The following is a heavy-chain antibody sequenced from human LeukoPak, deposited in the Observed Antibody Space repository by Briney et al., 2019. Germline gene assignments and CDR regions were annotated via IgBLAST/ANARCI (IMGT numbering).Heavy chain of an antibody. Sequence: GGSLRLSCAASGFTFSSYSMNWVRQAPGKGLEWVSYISSSSSTTYYADSVKGRFTISRDNAKNSLYLQMNSLRAEDTAVYYCARSSDSSSWYTDAFDIWGQGTMVTVSS. CDR2: ISSSSSTT. J-gene: IGHJ3*02. V-gene: IGHV3-48*01. D-gene: IGHD6-13*01. CDR1: GFTFSSYS. CDR3: ARSSDSSSWYTDAFDI.